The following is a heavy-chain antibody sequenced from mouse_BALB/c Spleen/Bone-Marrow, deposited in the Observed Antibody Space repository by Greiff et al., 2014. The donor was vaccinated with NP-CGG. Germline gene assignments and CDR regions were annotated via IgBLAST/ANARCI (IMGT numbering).Heavy chain of an antibody. J-gene: IGHJ3*01. D-gene: IGHD2-1*01. CDR3: ARDYGNYVRFAY. CDR1: GFTFTDYY. CDR2: IRNKANGYTT. V-gene: IGHV7-3*02. Sequence: EVQLQQSGGGLVQPGSSLRLSCATSGFTFTDYYMSWVRQPPGKALEWLGFIRNKANGYTTEYSASVKGRFTISRDNSQSILYLQMNTLRAEDSATYYCARDYGNYVRFAYWGQGTLATVPA.